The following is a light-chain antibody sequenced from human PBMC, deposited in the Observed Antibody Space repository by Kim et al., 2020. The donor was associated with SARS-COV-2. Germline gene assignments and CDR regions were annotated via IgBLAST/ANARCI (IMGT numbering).Light chain of an antibody. CDR2: DTS. Sequence: GGTVTLPCGASTGAVTYGGQYPFWFPQKPGPVPRSLIYDTSNKQSWTPSRCSGFLFGGKAALTLSNAQPEDEADYYCLLSYDGVRVFGGGTQLTVL. CDR1: TGAVTYGGQY. CDR3: LLSYDGVRV. V-gene: IGLV7-46*01. J-gene: IGLJ3*02.